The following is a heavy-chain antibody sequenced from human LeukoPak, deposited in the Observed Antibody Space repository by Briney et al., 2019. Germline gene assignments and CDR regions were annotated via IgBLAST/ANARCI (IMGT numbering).Heavy chain of an antibody. J-gene: IGHJ4*02. CDR3: ARDDTPTGYIYDY. CDR1: GGSISSGGYY. Sequence: LSLTCTVSGGSISSGGYYWSWVRQAPGKGLEWVAVIWHDGSEKYYGDSVKGRFTISRDDSKSTLYLQMNSLRAEDTGVYYCARDDTPTGYIYDYWGQGTLVTVSS. CDR2: IWHDGSEK. V-gene: IGHV3-33*08. D-gene: IGHD3-9*01.